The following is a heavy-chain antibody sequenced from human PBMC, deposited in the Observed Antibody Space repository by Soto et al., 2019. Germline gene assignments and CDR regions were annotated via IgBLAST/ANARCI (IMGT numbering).Heavy chain of an antibody. J-gene: IGHJ6*02. Sequence: PSETLSLTCTVSGGSISSYYWSWIRQPPGKGLEWIGYIYYSGSTNYNPSLKSRVTISVDTSKNQFSLKLSSVTAADTAVYYCARDSGYSYGRLYYYYYGMDVWGQGTTVT. CDR3: ARDSGYSYGRLYYYYYGMDV. V-gene: IGHV4-59*01. CDR1: GGSISSYY. D-gene: IGHD5-18*01. CDR2: IYYSGST.